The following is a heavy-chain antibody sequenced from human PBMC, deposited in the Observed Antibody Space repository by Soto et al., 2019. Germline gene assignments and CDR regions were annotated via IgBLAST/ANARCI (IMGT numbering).Heavy chain of an antibody. CDR2: ISGSGGST. D-gene: IGHD6-13*01. CDR1: GFTFSSYA. J-gene: IGHJ6*02. V-gene: IGHV3-23*01. CDR3: AKPGISYYYGMDV. Sequence: GGSLRLSCAASGFTFSSYAMSWVRQAPGKGLEWVSAISGSGGSTYYADSVKGRFTISRDNSKNTLYLQMNSLSAEDTAVYSCAKPGISYYYGMDVWGQGTTVTVSS.